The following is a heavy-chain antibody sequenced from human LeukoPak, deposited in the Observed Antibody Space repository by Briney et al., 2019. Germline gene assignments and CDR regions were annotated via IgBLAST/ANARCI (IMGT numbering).Heavy chain of an antibody. V-gene: IGHV4-59*08. D-gene: IGHD2-2*01. J-gene: IGHJ6*02. CDR1: GASVSDYY. Sequence: SESLFLTCTVSGASVSDYYWSWIRQFPGKGLEWIGYIYNSATTNYNPSLTGRVTISEDTSKNQFSPKLSSVTASDTAVYYCARLGAPAGMDVWGQGTTVTVSS. CDR2: IYNSATT. CDR3: ARLGAPAGMDV.